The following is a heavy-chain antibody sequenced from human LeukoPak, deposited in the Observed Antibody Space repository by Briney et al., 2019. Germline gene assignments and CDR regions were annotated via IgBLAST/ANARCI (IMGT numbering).Heavy chain of an antibody. V-gene: IGHV3-21*04. Sequence: GGSLRLSCAASGLSFSTSAMHWVRQAPGKGLEWVSSISSSSSYIYYADSVKGRFTISRDDSKNSVYLQMDSLKTDDTAVYYWGDLGSAGTDHWGQGTLVTVSS. D-gene: IGHD2-21*01. CDR1: GLSFSTSA. CDR2: ISSSSSYI. CDR3: GDLGSAGTDH. J-gene: IGHJ4*02.